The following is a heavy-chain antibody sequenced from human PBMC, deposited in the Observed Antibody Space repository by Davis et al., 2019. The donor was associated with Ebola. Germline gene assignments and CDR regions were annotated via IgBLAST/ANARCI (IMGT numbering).Heavy chain of an antibody. CDR1: GFTFSTYS. V-gene: IGHV3-21*01. CDR3: ARWEAPGDAFDI. D-gene: IGHD1-26*01. CDR2: ISSDSDYI. Sequence: GESLKISCAASGFTFSTYSMSWVRQAPGKGLEWVSSISSDSDYIYYADSAKGRFTISRDNAKNSLYLQMNSLRAEDTAVYYCARWEAPGDAFDIWGQGTMVTVSS. J-gene: IGHJ3*02.